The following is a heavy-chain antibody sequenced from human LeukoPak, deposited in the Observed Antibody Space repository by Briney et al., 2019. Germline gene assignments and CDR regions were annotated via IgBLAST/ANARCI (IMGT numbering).Heavy chain of an antibody. Sequence: SETLSLTCTVSGGSISTGDYYWSWIRQPAGKELEWIGRIYTSGGTIYNPSLKSRVTISVDTSKNQFSLKLSSVTAADTAVYYCATSSAPTYDILTGYQYYYYHYMDVWGKGTTVTVSS. V-gene: IGHV4-61*02. J-gene: IGHJ6*03. CDR2: IYTSGGT. CDR3: ATSSAPTYDILTGYQYYYYHYMDV. D-gene: IGHD3-9*01. CDR1: GGSISTGDYY.